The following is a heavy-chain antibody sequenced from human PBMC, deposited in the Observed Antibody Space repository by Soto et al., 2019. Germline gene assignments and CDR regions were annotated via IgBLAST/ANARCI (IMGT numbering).Heavy chain of an antibody. CDR3: ATDLTSDSSPIYFDY. V-gene: IGHV1-24*01. D-gene: IGHD3-22*01. Sequence: WASVKVSCKVSGYTLTELSMHWVRQAPGKGLEWMGGFDPEDGETIYAQKFQGRVTMTEDTSTDTAYMELSSLRSEDTAVYYCATDLTSDSSPIYFDYWGQGTLVTVSS. CDR1: GYTLTELS. J-gene: IGHJ4*02. CDR2: FDPEDGET.